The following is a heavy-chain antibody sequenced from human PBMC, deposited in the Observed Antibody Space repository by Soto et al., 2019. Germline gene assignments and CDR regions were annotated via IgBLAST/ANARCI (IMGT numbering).Heavy chain of an antibody. D-gene: IGHD3-16*01. CDR2: ISYDGSNK. CDR3: VTGDLINPQLFEF. J-gene: IGHJ4*02. Sequence: QVQLVESGGGVVKPGRSLRLSCVASGFTLSHYDMNWVRQAPGKGLEWVAVISYDGSNKYYGDSVRGRFTISRDNSKNTLYLQRNSLRAEDTDEAYCVTGDLINPQLFEFWGKGALVTVSS. CDR1: GFTLSHYD. V-gene: IGHV3-30*03.